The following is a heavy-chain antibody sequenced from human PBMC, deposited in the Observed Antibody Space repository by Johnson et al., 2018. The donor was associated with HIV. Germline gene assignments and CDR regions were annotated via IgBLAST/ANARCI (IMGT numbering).Heavy chain of an antibody. D-gene: IGHD2-21*01. CDR3: ARDRTRHIVVVILDAFDI. V-gene: IGHV3-13*01. CDR2: FGPAGDT. J-gene: IGHJ3*02. Sequence: VQLVESGGGLVQPGGSRRLSCAASGFTFTNYGMSWVRQATGKGLEWVSTFGPAGDTYYPGYVKGRFTIYTDNSKTTLYLQMNSLRAEDTAVYYCARDRTRHIVVVILDAFDIWGQGTMVTVSS. CDR1: GFTFTNYG.